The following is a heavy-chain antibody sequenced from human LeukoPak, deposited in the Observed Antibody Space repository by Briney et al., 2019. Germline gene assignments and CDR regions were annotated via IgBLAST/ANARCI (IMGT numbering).Heavy chain of an antibody. Sequence: GGSLRLSCAASGFTFSSYSMNWVRQAPGKGLEWVSYISSSSSTIYYADSVKGRFTISRDNAKNSLYLQMNSLRAEDTAVYYCARDSPDIVVVVAATVHDAFDIWGQGTMVTVSS. CDR2: ISSSSSTI. CDR1: GFTFSSYS. J-gene: IGHJ3*02. D-gene: IGHD2-15*01. V-gene: IGHV3-48*01. CDR3: ARDSPDIVVVVAATVHDAFDI.